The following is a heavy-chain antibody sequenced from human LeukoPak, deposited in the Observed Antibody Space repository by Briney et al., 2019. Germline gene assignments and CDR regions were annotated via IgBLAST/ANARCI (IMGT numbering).Heavy chain of an antibody. CDR3: ASTVGATGAFDI. V-gene: IGHV3-23*01. J-gene: IGHJ3*02. D-gene: IGHD1-26*01. Sequence: QPGGSLRLSCAASGFTFNTYGMSWVRQAPGKGLEWVSGISGSGGATYYADSVKGRFTISRDNSKNTLYLQMNSLRAEDTAVYYCASTVGATGAFDIWGQGTMVTVSS. CDR1: GFTFNTYG. CDR2: ISGSGGAT.